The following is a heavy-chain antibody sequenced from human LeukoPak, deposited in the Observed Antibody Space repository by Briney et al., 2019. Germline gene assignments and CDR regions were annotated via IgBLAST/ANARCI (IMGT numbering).Heavy chain of an antibody. D-gene: IGHD3-22*01. V-gene: IGHV1-2*02. Sequence: ASVKVSCKASGYTFTSYAMHWVRQAPGQRLEWMGWINPNSGGTNYAQKFQGRVTMTRDTSIGTAYMELSRLRSDDTAVYYCATFIGYYYDSSGYLFDYWGQGTLITVSS. CDR3: ATFIGYYYDSSGYLFDY. J-gene: IGHJ4*02. CDR1: GYTFTSYA. CDR2: INPNSGGT.